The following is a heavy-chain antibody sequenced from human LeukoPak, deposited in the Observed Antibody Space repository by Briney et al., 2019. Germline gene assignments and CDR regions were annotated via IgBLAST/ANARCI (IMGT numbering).Heavy chain of an antibody. V-gene: IGHV3-7*01. CDR1: GFSVSGYW. D-gene: IGHD6-13*01. Sequence: GGSLRLSCAVSGFSVSGYWMTWVRQAPGKGLEWVANIKQDGSEKNYVDSVKGRFIISRDNAENSLFLQMNSLGVEDTAVYYCAREWQGGIAAAGTRIEGDYWGQGTLVAVSS. J-gene: IGHJ4*02. CDR3: AREWQGGIAAAGTRIEGDY. CDR2: IKQDGSEK.